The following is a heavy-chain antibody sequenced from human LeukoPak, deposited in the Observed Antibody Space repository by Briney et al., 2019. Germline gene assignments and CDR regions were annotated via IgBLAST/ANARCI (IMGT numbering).Heavy chain of an antibody. V-gene: IGHV4-39*07. CDR2: IYYSGST. CDR3: ARERSSSSHYYYYMDV. D-gene: IGHD6-6*01. Sequence: SETLSLTCTVSGGSISSSSYYWGWIRQPPGKGLEWIGSIYYSGSTYYNPSLKSRVTISVDTSKNQFSLKLSSVTAADTAVYYCARERSSSSHYYYYMDVWGKGTTVTVSS. CDR1: GGSISSSSYY. J-gene: IGHJ6*03.